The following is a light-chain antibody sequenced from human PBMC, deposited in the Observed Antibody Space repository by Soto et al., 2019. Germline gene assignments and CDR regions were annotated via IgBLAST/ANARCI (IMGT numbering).Light chain of an antibody. J-gene: IGKJ4*01. CDR1: QFVSTN. Sequence: EVVMTQSPATLSVSPGERATLSCRASQFVSTNLAWYQQKPGQAPRLLIYSASTRAIGIPARFSGSGSGTEFTLTISSLQSEDSAVYYCQQFNNWPPLTFGGGTKVEIK. CDR3: QQFNNWPPLT. V-gene: IGKV3-15*01. CDR2: SAS.